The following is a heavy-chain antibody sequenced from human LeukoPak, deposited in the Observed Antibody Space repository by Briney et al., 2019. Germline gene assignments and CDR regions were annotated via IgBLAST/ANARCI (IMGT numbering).Heavy chain of an antibody. D-gene: IGHD2-15*01. CDR1: GDSVSSSSAA. CDR2: TYYRSKWYN. CDR3: ARDCSGGSCYSDSNWFDP. Sequence: SQTLSLTCAISGDSVSSSSAAWNWIRQSPSSGLEWLGRTYYRSKWYNDYAVSVKSRITINPDTSKNQFSLQLNSVTPEDTAVYYCARDCSGGSCYSDSNWFDPWGQGTLVTVSS. V-gene: IGHV6-1*01. J-gene: IGHJ5*02.